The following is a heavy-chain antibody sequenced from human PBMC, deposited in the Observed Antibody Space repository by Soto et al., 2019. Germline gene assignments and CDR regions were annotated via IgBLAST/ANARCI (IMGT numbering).Heavy chain of an antibody. D-gene: IGHD2-8*01. CDR3: AADATAWQQMVPSDY. CDR2: IAVGSGYT. J-gene: IGHJ4*02. CDR1: GFTFTSSA. V-gene: IGHV1-58*01. Sequence: PAASVMVSCKASGFTFTSSAFQWVRQARGQRLEWIGWIAVGSGYTNYAQRFQDRVTLTRDMSTATTYMELSRLTSEDTAIYYCAADATAWQQMVPSDYWGQGALVTISS.